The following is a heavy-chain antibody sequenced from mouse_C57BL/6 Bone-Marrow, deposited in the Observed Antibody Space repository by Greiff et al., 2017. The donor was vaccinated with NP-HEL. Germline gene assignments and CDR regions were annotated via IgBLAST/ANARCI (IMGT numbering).Heavy chain of an antibody. Sequence: EVKVEESGEGLVKPGGSLKLSCAASGFTFSSYAMSWVRQTPEKRLEWVAYISSGGDYIYYADTVKGRFTISRDNARNTLYLQMSSLKSEDTAMYYCTRVDYSNTFAYWGQGTLVTVSA. CDR1: GFTFSSYA. CDR3: TRVDYSNTFAY. D-gene: IGHD2-5*01. V-gene: IGHV5-9-1*02. J-gene: IGHJ3*01. CDR2: ISSGGDYI.